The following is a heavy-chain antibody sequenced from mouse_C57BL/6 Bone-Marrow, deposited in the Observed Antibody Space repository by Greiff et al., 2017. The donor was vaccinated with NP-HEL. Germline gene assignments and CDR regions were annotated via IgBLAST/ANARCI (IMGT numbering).Heavy chain of an antibody. CDR3: AREGDRYFDV. CDR1: GYTFTSYW. J-gene: IGHJ1*03. D-gene: IGHD3-3*01. CDR2: IYPSDSET. Sequence: QVQLKQPGAELVRPGSSVKLSCKASGYTFTSYWMDWVKQRPGQGLEWIGNIYPSDSETHYNQKFKDKATLTVDKSSSTAYMQLSSLTSEDSAVYYCAREGDRYFDVWGTGTTVTVSS. V-gene: IGHV1-61*01.